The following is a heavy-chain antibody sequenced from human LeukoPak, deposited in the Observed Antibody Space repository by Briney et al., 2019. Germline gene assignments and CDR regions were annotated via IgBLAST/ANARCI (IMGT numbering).Heavy chain of an antibody. Sequence: GASVKVSCKASGYTFTGYYMHWVRQAPGQGLEWMGWINPNSGGTNYAQKFQGRVTMTRDTPISTAYMELSRLRSDDTAVYYCAHSPRKYSGYDLLDPWGQGTLVTASS. CDR1: GYTFTGYY. D-gene: IGHD5-12*01. J-gene: IGHJ5*02. V-gene: IGHV1-2*02. CDR3: AHSPRKYSGYDLLDP. CDR2: INPNSGGT.